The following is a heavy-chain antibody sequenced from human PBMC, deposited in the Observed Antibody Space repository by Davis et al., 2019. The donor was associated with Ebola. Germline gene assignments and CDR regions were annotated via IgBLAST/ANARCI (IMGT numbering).Heavy chain of an antibody. D-gene: IGHD5-18*01. CDR3: AGDRDTNAESGAYYLDV. CDR1: GYTFTGYY. CDR2: INPISGGT. Sequence: ASVKVSCKSSGYTFTGYYMHWVRQAPGQGLEWVGRINPISGGTNYAQKFQGRVTMTRDTSISTVYMTMSILRSDDTAVYYCAGDRDTNAESGAYYLDVWGNGTTVTVSS. V-gene: IGHV1-2*02. J-gene: IGHJ6*03.